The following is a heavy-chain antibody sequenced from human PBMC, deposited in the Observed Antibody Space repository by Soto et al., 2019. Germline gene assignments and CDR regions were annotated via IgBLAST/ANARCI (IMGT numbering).Heavy chain of an antibody. V-gene: IGHV4-34*01. D-gene: IGHD2-2*01. CDR1: GGSFSGYY. J-gene: IGHJ5*02. Sequence: SETLSLTCAVYGGSFSGYYWTWIRQPPGKGLEWIAEITHSGSTNYNPSLKSRLTTSVDTSKNQFSLRMTSVTAADTALYYCARGRQDIIVEPAPSWFDPWGQGTLVTVSS. CDR3: ARGRQDIIVEPAPSWFDP. CDR2: ITHSGST.